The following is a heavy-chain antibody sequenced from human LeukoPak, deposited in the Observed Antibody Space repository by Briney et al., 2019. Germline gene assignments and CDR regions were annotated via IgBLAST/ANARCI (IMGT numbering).Heavy chain of an antibody. D-gene: IGHD6-13*01. CDR3: ARGMSAALFDY. Sequence: NHGESLKISCKGYAYSFTSYWIGWVRQMPGKGLEWMGIIYPDDSDTRYSPSFQGQVTISADKSINTAYLQSSSLKASDTAMYYCARGMSAALFDYWGQGTLVTVSS. CDR1: AYSFTSYW. V-gene: IGHV5-51*01. J-gene: IGHJ4*02. CDR2: IYPDDSDT.